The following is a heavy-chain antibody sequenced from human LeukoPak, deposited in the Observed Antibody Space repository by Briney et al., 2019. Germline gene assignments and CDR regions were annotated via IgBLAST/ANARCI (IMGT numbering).Heavy chain of an antibody. J-gene: IGHJ4*02. Sequence: ASVKVSCTASGYTFTGYYMHWVRQAPGQGLEWMGWINPNSGGTNYAQKFQGWVTMTRDTSISTAYMELSRLRSDDTAVYYCARHIHQGYYFDYWGQGTLVTVSS. D-gene: IGHD2-2*01. CDR3: ARHIHQGYYFDY. V-gene: IGHV1-2*04. CDR1: GYTFTGYY. CDR2: INPNSGGT.